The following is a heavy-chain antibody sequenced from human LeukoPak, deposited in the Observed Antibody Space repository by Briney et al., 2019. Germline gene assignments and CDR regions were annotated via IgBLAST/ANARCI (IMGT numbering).Heavy chain of an antibody. CDR1: GGSFSGYY. D-gene: IGHD6-6*01. CDR2: INHSGST. Sequence: SETLSLTCAVYGGSFSGYYWSWIRQPPGKGLEWIGEINHSGSTNYNPSLKSRVTISVDTSKNQFSLKLSSVAAADTAVYYCARGARRFYYYYMDVWGKGTTVTISS. V-gene: IGHV4-34*01. CDR3: ARGARRFYYYYMDV. J-gene: IGHJ6*03.